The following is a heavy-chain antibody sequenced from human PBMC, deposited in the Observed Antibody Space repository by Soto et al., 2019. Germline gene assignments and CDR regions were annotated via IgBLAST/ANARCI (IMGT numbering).Heavy chain of an antibody. V-gene: IGHV4-61*01. CDR3: ARDRVVTAISYYYYGMDV. J-gene: IGHJ6*02. CDR1: GGSVSSGSYY. CDR2: IYYSGST. D-gene: IGHD2-21*02. Sequence: PSETLSLTCTVSGGSVSSGSYYWSWIRQPPGKGLEWIGYIYYSGSTNYNPSLKSRVTISVDTSKNQFSLKLSSVTAADTAVYYCARDRVVTAISYYYYGMDVWGQGTTVTVSS.